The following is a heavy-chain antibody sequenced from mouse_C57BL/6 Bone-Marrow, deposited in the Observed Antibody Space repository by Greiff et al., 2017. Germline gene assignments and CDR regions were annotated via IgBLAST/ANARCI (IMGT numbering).Heavy chain of an antibody. J-gene: IGHJ1*03. CDR3: ARYRNYGSSYGYFDV. D-gene: IGHD1-1*01. Sequence: EVQLVESGPGLAKPSQTLSLTCSVTGYSITSDYWNWIRKFPGNKLEYMGYISYSGSTYYNPSLKSRISITRDTSKNQYYLQLNSVTTEDTATYYCARYRNYGSSYGYFDVWGTGTTVTVSS. CDR1: GYSITSDY. V-gene: IGHV3-8*01. CDR2: ISYSGST.